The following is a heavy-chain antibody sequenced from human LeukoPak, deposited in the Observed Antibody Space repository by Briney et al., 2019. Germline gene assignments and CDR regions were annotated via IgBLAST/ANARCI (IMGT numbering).Heavy chain of an antibody. CDR2: IYYSGST. Sequence: SETLSLTCTVSGGSISSGGYYWSWIRQHPGKGLEWIGYIYYSGSTYYNPSLKSRVTISVDTSKNQFSLKLSSVTAADTAVYYCARDRYYYDSSGYYSKHNFDYWGQGTLVTVSS. V-gene: IGHV4-31*03. J-gene: IGHJ4*02. CDR3: ARDRYYYDSSGYYSKHNFDY. D-gene: IGHD3-22*01. CDR1: GGSISSGGYY.